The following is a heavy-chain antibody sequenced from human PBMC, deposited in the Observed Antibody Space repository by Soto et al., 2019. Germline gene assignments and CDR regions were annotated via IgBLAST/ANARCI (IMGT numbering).Heavy chain of an antibody. V-gene: IGHV1-69*06. CDR2: IIPIFGTA. J-gene: IGHJ4*02. CDR1: GGTFSSYA. CDR3: ARTLYPTYYYDSSGYYYFDY. D-gene: IGHD3-22*01. Sequence: ASVKVSCKASGGTFSSYAISWVRQAPGQGLEWMGGIIPIFGTANYAQKFQGRVTITADKSTSTAYMELSSLRSEDTAVYYCARTLYPTYYYDSSGYYYFDYWGQGTLVTVSS.